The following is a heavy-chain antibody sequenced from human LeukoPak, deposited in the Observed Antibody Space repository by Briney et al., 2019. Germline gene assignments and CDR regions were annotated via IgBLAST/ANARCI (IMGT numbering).Heavy chain of an antibody. Sequence: GGSLRLSCAASGFTFSSYAMSWVRQAPGKGLEWVSAISGSGGSTYYADSVKGRFTISRDNAKNSLYLQMNSLRAEDTAVYYCARAAAAADRYYYYGMDVWGKGTTVTVSS. J-gene: IGHJ6*04. CDR3: ARAAAAADRYYYYGMDV. CDR2: ISGSGGST. D-gene: IGHD6-13*01. V-gene: IGHV3-23*01. CDR1: GFTFSSYA.